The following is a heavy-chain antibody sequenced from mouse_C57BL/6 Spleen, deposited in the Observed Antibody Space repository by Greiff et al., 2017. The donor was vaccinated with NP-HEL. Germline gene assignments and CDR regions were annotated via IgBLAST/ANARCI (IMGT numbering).Heavy chain of an antibody. D-gene: IGHD4-1*01. CDR2: IYWDDDK. J-gene: IGHJ4*01. CDR1: GFSLSTSGMG. Sequence: QVTLKVCGPGILQSSQTLSLTCSLSGFSLSTSGMGVSWIRQPSGKDLEWLAHIYWDDDKRYNPSLKSRLTISKDTSRNQVFLKITSVDTADTATYYCARRVTGTDYYAMDYWGQGTSVTVSS. V-gene: IGHV8-12*01. CDR3: ARRVTGTDYYAMDY.